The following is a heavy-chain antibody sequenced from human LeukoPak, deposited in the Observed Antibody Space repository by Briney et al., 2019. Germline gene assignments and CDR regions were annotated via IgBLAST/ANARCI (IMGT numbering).Heavy chain of an antibody. D-gene: IGHD1-1*01. CDR2: IYSGGST. Sequence: PGGSLRLSCAASGFTVSSNYMSWVRQAPGKGLEWVSVIYSGGSTFYADSVKGRFTISRDNSKNTLYLQMNSLRAEDTAVYYCAKERREQSRDNYFDYWGQGTLVTVSS. CDR3: AKERREQSRDNYFDY. J-gene: IGHJ4*02. CDR1: GFTVSSNY. V-gene: IGHV3-53*01.